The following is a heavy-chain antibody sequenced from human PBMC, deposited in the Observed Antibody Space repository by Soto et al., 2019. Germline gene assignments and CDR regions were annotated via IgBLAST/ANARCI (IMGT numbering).Heavy chain of an antibody. CDR2: IYYNGRT. J-gene: IGHJ4*02. CDR1: GGSINNYY. V-gene: IGHV4-59*08. CDR3: ARHAAVTSSPLDC. D-gene: IGHD4-17*01. Sequence: QVQLQESGPGLVKPSETLSLTCTVSGGSINNYYWSWIRQPPGRGLEWIAYIYYNGRTNYNPFLKSRVTISVDTSKSQFSLKLSSVTAADTAVYYCARHAAVTSSPLDCWGQGTLVTVSS.